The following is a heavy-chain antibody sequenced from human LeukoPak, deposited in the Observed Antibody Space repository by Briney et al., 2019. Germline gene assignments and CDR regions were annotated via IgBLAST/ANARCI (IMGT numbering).Heavy chain of an antibody. CDR3: ARDPGPDDS. CDR1: GFSFSSST. J-gene: IGHJ4*02. V-gene: IGHV3-21*01. CDR2: ITWTSSYK. Sequence: GGSLRLSCAASGFSFSSSTMNWVRQAPGKGLEWVSSITWTSSYKNYADSVKGRFTISRDNAKNSLFLQMNSLRAEDTAVYYCARDPGPDDSWGQGTLVTVSS.